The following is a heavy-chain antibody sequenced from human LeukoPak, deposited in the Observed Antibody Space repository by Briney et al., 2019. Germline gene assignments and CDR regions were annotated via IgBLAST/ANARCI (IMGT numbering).Heavy chain of an antibody. J-gene: IGHJ4*02. Sequence: GGSLRLSCAASGFTFGSYAMSWVRQAPGKGLEWVSAISGSGGSTYYADSVKGRFTVSRDNSKNTLYLQMNSLRAEDTAVYYCAKSGDYGDYKFNWGQGTLVTVSS. CDR3: AKSGDYGDYKFN. V-gene: IGHV3-23*01. CDR2: ISGSGGST. CDR1: GFTFGSYA. D-gene: IGHD4-17*01.